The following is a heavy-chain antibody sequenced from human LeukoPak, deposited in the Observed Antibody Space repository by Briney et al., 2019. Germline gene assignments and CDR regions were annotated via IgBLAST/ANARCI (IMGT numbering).Heavy chain of an antibody. Sequence: PSETLSLTCTVSGGSISSSSYYWGWIRQPPGKGLEWIGSIYYSGSTYYNPSLKSRVTISVDTSKNQFSLKLSSVTAADTAVYYCARAKGLYSSGWYYYFDYWGQGTLVTVSS. CDR3: ARAKGLYSSGWYYYFDY. CDR1: GGSISSSSYY. V-gene: IGHV4-39*07. CDR2: IYYSGST. J-gene: IGHJ4*02. D-gene: IGHD6-19*01.